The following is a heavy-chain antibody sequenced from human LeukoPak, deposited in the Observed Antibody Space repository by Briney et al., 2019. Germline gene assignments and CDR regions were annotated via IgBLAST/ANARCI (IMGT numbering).Heavy chain of an antibody. Sequence: SVTVSCKASGGTFSSYAISWVRQAPGQGLEWMGGIIPIFGTANYAQKFQGRVTITADESTSTAYMELSSLRSEDTAVYYCARDGLYYDFWSGYYKGGSDYYYGMDVWGQGTTVTVSS. CDR2: IIPIFGTA. CDR3: ARDGLYYDFWSGYYKGGSDYYYGMDV. V-gene: IGHV1-69*13. J-gene: IGHJ6*02. CDR1: GGTFSSYA. D-gene: IGHD3-3*01.